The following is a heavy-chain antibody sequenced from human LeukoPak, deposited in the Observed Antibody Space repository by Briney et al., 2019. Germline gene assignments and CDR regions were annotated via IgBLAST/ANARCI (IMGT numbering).Heavy chain of an antibody. J-gene: IGHJ4*02. CDR2: ISSDGRRT. V-gene: IGHV3-74*01. CDR3: ARESMELVRFDF. D-gene: IGHD6-13*01. CDR1: GFTFSSYW. Sequence: GGSLRLSCAASGFTFSSYWMHWVRQAPGKGLVWVSNISSDGRRTSYADSVKGRFTISRDNAKNTLYLQMNSLRAEDTAVYYCARESMELVRFDFWGQGTLVTVSS.